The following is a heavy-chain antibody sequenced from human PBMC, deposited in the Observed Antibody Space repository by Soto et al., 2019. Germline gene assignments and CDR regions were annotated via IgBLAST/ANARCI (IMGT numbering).Heavy chain of an antibody. J-gene: IGHJ4*02. Sequence: ETLSLTCNVSGGSISGYYWSWIRQTAGKGLEWVGRIYSSGTTAYSPSLKSRLTMSVDTSKNQFSLKVTSVTAADTAVYYCVRVGAVAANGGYFDYWGQGVLVTVSS. CDR3: VRVGAVAANGGYFDY. CDR1: GGSISGYY. D-gene: IGHD6-19*01. V-gene: IGHV4-4*07. CDR2: IYSSGTT.